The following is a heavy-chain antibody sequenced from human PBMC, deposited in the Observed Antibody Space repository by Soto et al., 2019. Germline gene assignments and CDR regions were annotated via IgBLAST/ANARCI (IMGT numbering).Heavy chain of an antibody. J-gene: IGHJ4*02. Sequence: QVQLVESGGGAVQAGRSLRLSCATSGFTFSWYGMHWVRQAPGKGLEWVAVISSDGRTEYYADSVKGRFTISRDNSKSTMYLEMDSRGAEDTAVYYCAKEGGAPATPPSFQYDYWGQGILVTVSS. CDR1: GFTFSWYG. V-gene: IGHV3-30*18. CDR2: ISSDGRTE. CDR3: AKEGGAPATPPSFQYDY. D-gene: IGHD1-1*01.